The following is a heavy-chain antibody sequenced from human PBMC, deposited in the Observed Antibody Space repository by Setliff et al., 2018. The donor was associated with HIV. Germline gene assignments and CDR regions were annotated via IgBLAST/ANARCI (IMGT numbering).Heavy chain of an antibody. Sequence: PGGSLRLSCAASRFTFSSYAMSWVRQAPGKGLEWVSVIYSGGSTYYADSVKGRFTISRDNSKNTLYLQMNSLRAEDTAVYYCASYSSSSGYYYGMDVWGQGTTVTVS. J-gene: IGHJ6*02. CDR2: IYSGGST. V-gene: IGHV3-66*01. CDR1: RFTFSSYA. D-gene: IGHD6-6*01. CDR3: ASYSSSSGYYYGMDV.